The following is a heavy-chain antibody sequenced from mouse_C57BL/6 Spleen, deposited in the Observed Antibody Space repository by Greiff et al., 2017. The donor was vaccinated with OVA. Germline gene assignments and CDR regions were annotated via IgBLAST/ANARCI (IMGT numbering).Heavy chain of an antibody. CDR3: ASQRDYYAMDY. CDR1: GFSLTSYG. V-gene: IGHV2-2*01. J-gene: IGHJ4*01. CDR2: IWSGGST. Sequence: VHLVESGPGLVQPSQSLSITCTVSGFSLTSYGVHWVRQSPGKGLEWLGVIWSGGSTDYNAAFISRLSISKDNSKSQVFFKMNSLQADDTAIYYCASQRDYYAMDYWGQGTSVTVSS.